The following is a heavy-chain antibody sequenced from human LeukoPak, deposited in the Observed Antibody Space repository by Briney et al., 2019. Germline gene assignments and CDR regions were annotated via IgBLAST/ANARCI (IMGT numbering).Heavy chain of an antibody. CDR2: IYHSGST. V-gene: IGHV4-38-2*01. CDR3: ARDYGDYGGWYYYYGVDV. Sequence: SETLSLTCAVSGYSISSGYYWGWIRQPPGKGLEWIGSIYHSGSTYYNPSLKSRVTISVDTSKNQFSLKLSSVTAADTAVYYCARDYGDYGGWYYYYGVDVWGKRTTVTVSS. D-gene: IGHD4-17*01. J-gene: IGHJ6*04. CDR1: GYSISSGYY.